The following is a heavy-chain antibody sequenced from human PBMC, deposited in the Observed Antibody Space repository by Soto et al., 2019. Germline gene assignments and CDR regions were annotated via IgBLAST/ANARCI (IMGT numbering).Heavy chain of an antibody. J-gene: IGHJ5*02. Sequence: PGESLKISCKGSGYSFTSYWISWVRQMPGKGLEWMGRIDPSDSYTNYSPSFQGHVTISAGKSISTAYLQWSSLKASDTAMYYCARHDRGSGSYYKGDNWFDPWGQGTLVTVSS. CDR2: IDPSDSYT. D-gene: IGHD3-10*01. CDR1: GYSFTSYW. CDR3: ARHDRGSGSYYKGDNWFDP. V-gene: IGHV5-10-1*01.